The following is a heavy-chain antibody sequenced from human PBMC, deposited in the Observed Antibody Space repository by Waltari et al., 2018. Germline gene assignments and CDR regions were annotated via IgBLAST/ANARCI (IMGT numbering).Heavy chain of an antibody. CDR3: ARGRYVPGP. J-gene: IGHJ5*02. Sequence: EVQLVESVGGLVQPGGSLRLPCAASGFTFSSYSMTWVRRAPGKGLEWGSNIKEEGTEKKYVDSVKGRFTISRDNAKNSLYLEMNSLRVEDTAVYYCARGRYVPGPWGQGTLVTVSS. CDR2: IKEEGTEK. D-gene: IGHD3-10*02. V-gene: IGHV3-7*03. CDR1: GFTFSSYS.